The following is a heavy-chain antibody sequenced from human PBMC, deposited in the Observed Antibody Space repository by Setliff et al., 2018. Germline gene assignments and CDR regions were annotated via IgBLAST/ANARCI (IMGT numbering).Heavy chain of an antibody. CDR1: GYTFTSYG. Sequence: GASVKVSCKASGYTFTSYGISWVRQAPGQGLEWMGWIIPVLDITRYSQKFQGRVTITADKSTGIIYMELTSLRSDDPAVYYCARHPPPPNYFDIGALDSWGQGTLVTVSS. V-gene: IGHV1-69*10. J-gene: IGHJ4*02. CDR3: ARHPPPPNYFDIGALDS. CDR2: IIPVLDIT. D-gene: IGHD3-22*01.